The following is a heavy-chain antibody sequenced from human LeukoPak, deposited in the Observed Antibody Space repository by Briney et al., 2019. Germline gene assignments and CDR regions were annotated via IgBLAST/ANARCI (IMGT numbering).Heavy chain of an antibody. CDR3: AREKGELRWYTDY. CDR1: GYTFTGYY. J-gene: IGHJ4*02. V-gene: IGHV1-18*04. Sequence: ASVKVSCKASGYTFTGYYMHWVRQAPGQGLEWMGWISAYNGNTNYAQKLQGRVTMTTDTSTSTAYMELRSLGSDDTAVYYCAREKGELRWYTDYWGQGTLVTVSS. D-gene: IGHD4-23*01. CDR2: ISAYNGNT.